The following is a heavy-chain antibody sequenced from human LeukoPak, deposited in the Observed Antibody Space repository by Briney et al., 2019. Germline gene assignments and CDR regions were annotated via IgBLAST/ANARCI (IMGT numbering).Heavy chain of an antibody. Sequence: GGSLSLSCAAAGFTFSAYDMHWVRQVTGKGLEWASYIGRAGDTYYAGSVKGRFTISREDATNSLFLQMNSLGVGDTAVYYCARDSSGWGLAVWGQGTTVTVSS. V-gene: IGHV3-13*04. J-gene: IGHJ6*02. CDR3: ARDSSGWGLAV. D-gene: IGHD6-19*01. CDR1: GFTFSAYD. CDR2: IGRAGDT.